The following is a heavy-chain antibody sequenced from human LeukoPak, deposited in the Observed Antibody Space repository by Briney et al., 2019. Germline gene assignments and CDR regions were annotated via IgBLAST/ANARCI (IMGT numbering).Heavy chain of an antibody. D-gene: IGHD6-6*01. V-gene: IGHV3-23*01. CDR2: ISGSGGST. Sequence: GGSLRLSCAASGFTFSSYAMSWVRQAPGKGLEWVSAISGSGGSTYYADSVKGRFTIPRDNSKNTLYLQMNSLRAEDTAVYYCARAVRPPFESYNSSGVDVWGKGTTVTVSS. CDR1: GFTFSSYA. J-gene: IGHJ6*04. CDR3: ARAVRPPFESYNSSGVDV.